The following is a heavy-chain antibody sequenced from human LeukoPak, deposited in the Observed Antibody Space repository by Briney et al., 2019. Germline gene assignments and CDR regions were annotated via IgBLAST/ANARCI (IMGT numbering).Heavy chain of an antibody. D-gene: IGHD6-13*01. CDR3: ATTAGAAGGYYGMDV. CDR2: IIPIPGIA. V-gene: IGHV1-69*02. J-gene: IGHJ6*02. Sequence: SVKVSCKASGGTFSSYTISWVRQAPGQGLEWMGRIIPIPGIANYAQKFQGRVTITADKSTSTAYMELSSLRSEDTAVYYCATTAGAAGGYYGMDVWGQGTTVTVSS. CDR1: GGTFSSYT.